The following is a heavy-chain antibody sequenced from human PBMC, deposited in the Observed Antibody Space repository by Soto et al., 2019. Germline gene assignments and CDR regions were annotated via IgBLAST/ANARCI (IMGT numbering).Heavy chain of an antibody. CDR1: GGSISSSSYY. CDR2: IYYSGST. Sequence: PSETLSLTCTVSGGSISSSSYYWSWIRQPPGKGLEWIGYIYYSGSTNYNPSLKSRVTISVDTSKNQFSLKLSSVTAADTAVYYCARKLVRDYGDYAWFDPWGQGTLVTVSS. CDR3: ARKLVRDYGDYAWFDP. J-gene: IGHJ5*02. V-gene: IGHV4-61*01. D-gene: IGHD4-17*01.